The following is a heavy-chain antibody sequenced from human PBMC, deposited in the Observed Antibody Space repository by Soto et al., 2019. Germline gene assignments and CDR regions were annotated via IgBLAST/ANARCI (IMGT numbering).Heavy chain of an antibody. CDR3: AGGYYYYMDI. CDR2: ISSSSSYI. V-gene: IGHV3-21*01. J-gene: IGHJ6*03. Sequence: GESLKISCAASGFTFSTYSMNWVRQAPGEGLEWVSSISSSSSYIYYADSVKGRFTISRDNAKNSLFLQMNSLRAEDTAVYYCAGGYYYYMDIWGKGTTVTVSS. CDR1: GFTFSTYS. D-gene: IGHD3-16*01.